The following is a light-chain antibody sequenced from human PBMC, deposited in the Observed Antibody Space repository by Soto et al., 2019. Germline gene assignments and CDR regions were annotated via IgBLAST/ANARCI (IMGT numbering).Light chain of an antibody. CDR1: NSNIGNNA. V-gene: IGLV1-36*01. Sequence: QSVLTQPPSMSAAPGQRVTISCSGSNSNIGNNAVNWYQHLPGETPKLLIYYDDLLPSGVSDRFSGSKSGTSASLAISGLQSEDEADYYCSAWDDSLNGVLFGGGTKLTVL. J-gene: IGLJ3*02. CDR3: SAWDDSLNGVL. CDR2: YDD.